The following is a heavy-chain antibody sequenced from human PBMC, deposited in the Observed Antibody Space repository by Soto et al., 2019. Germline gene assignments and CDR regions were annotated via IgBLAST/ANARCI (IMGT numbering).Heavy chain of an antibody. CDR1: GYSFTSYW. CDR2: IYPGDSDT. Sequence: EVQLVQSGAEVKKPGESLKISCKGSGYSFTSYWIGWVRQMPGKGLEWMGIIYPGDSDTRYSPSFQGQVTISADKSISTAYLQWSSLKASDTAMYYCARTHPTDSSSPGQYYYGMDVWGQGTTVTVSS. V-gene: IGHV5-51*01. J-gene: IGHJ6*02. D-gene: IGHD6-6*01. CDR3: ARTHPTDSSSPGQYYYGMDV.